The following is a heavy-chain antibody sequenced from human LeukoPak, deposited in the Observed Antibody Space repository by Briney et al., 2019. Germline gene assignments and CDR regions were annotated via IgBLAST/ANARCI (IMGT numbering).Heavy chain of an antibody. CDR1: GFTFSSYA. CDR3: AKDSPMGYYYDSSGYYLSFDY. V-gene: IGHV3-23*01. Sequence: GGSLRLSCAASGFTFSSYAMSWVRQAPGKGLEWVSAISGSGGSTYYADSVKGRFTISRDNSKNTLYLQMNSLRAEDTAVYYCAKDSPMGYYYDSSGYYLSFDYWGQGTLVTVSS. J-gene: IGHJ4*02. CDR2: ISGSGGST. D-gene: IGHD3-22*01.